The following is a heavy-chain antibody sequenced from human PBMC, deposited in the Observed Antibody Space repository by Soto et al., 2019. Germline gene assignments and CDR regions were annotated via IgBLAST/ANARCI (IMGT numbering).Heavy chain of an antibody. V-gene: IGHV1-8*01. CDR2: MNPNSGNT. J-gene: IGHJ6*03. Sequence: QVQLVQSGAEVKKPGASVKVSCKASGYTFTSYDINWVRQATGQGLEWMGWMNPNSGNTGYAQKFQGRVIMTRNTSISTAYMELSSLRSEDTAVYYCARGVRVGVPAANYYYYYMDVWGKGTTVTVSS. CDR1: GYTFTSYD. CDR3: ARGVRVGVPAANYYYYYMDV. D-gene: IGHD2-2*01.